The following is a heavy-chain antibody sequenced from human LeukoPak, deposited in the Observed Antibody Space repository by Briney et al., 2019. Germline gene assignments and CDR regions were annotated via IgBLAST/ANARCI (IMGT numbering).Heavy chain of an antibody. CDR1: EFVFSSHA. V-gene: IGHV3-21*01. D-gene: IGHD3-22*01. CDR3: ARVFWETVNTGYYSDF. J-gene: IGHJ4*02. CDR2: ITSSPSDI. Sequence: GGSLRLSCVASEFVFSSHAMIWVRQAPGKGLEWISSITSSPSDIFYADSVRGRFTISRDNANNALHLQMNSLRAEDTAVYYCARVFWETVNTGYYSDFWGQGTLVTVSS.